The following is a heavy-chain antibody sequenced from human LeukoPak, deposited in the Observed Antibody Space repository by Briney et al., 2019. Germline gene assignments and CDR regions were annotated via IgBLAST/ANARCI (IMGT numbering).Heavy chain of an antibody. J-gene: IGHJ5*02. CDR3: ARSCCYRYGSGAYNWFDP. Sequence: SQTLSLTCTVSGGSIRNSGYYWGWIRQPPGKGLEWIGSIYYRGSTYYNPSLKSRVTISVDTSKNQFSLKLSSVTAADMAVYYCARSCCYRYGSGAYNWFDPWGQGTLVTVSS. CDR1: GGSIRNSGYY. CDR2: IYYRGST. D-gene: IGHD3-10*01. V-gene: IGHV4-39*01.